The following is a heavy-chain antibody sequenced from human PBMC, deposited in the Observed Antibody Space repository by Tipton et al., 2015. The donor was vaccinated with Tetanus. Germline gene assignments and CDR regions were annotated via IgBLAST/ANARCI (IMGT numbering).Heavy chain of an antibody. V-gene: IGHV2-5*01. CDR1: GFSLSTSGVG. D-gene: IGHD3-22*01. CDR3: AHRQDSVSSSGYYYVTWFDP. CDR2: IYWNDDK. J-gene: IGHJ5*02. Sequence: LVKPTQTLTLTCTFSGFSLSTSGVGVGWIRQPPGKALEWLALIYWNDDKRYSSSLKSRLPITKDTSKNQVVLTMTNMDPVDTATYYCAHRQDSVSSSGYYYVTWFDPWGQGTLVTVSS.